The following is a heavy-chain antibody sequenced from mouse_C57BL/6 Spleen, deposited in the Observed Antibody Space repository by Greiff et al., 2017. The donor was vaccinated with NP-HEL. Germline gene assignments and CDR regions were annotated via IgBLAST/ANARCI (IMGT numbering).Heavy chain of an antibody. Sequence: EVMLVESGGGLVKPGGSLKLSCAASGFTFSDYGMHWVRQAPEKGLEWVAYISSGSSTIYYADTVKGRFTISRDNAKNTLFLQMTSLRSEDTAMYYCARTTTVVADYFDYWGQGTTLTVSS. CDR2: ISSGSSTI. D-gene: IGHD1-1*01. J-gene: IGHJ2*01. V-gene: IGHV5-17*01. CDR1: GFTFSDYG. CDR3: ARTTTVVADYFDY.